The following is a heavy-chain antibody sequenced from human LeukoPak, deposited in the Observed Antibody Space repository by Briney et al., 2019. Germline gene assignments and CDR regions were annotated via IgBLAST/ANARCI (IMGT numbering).Heavy chain of an antibody. J-gene: IGHJ4*02. CDR2: ISYSGST. CDR3: ARSAATVTASLYYFDY. CDR1: GGSISSGGCY. Sequence: SETLSLTCAVSGGSISSGGCYWSWIRQHPGKGLEWIGYISYSGSTYYNPSLESRVSMSADTSENLFSLRLSSATAADTAVYYCARSAATVTASLYYFDYWGQGTLVTVSS. V-gene: IGHV4-31*11. D-gene: IGHD4-11*01.